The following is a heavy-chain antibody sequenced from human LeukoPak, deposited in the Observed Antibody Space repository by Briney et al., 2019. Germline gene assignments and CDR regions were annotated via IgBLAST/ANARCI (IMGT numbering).Heavy chain of an antibody. J-gene: IGHJ4*02. CDR1: GYTFTSYD. CDR3: ARGVGPDY. Sequence: ASVKVSCKASGYTFTSYDINWVRQAPGQGLEWMGWISAHNGNTNYAQNFQGRVTLTTDTSTSSAYMELSGLRSDDAAVYYCARGVGPDYWGQGTLVTVSS. V-gene: IGHV1-18*01. CDR2: ISAHNGNT. D-gene: IGHD3-3*01.